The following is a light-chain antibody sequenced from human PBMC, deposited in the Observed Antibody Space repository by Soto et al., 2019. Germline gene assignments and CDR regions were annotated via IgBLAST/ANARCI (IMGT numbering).Light chain of an antibody. CDR2: DVS. J-gene: IGKJ1*01. CDR3: QQDNSYSWT. Sequence: DIQMTQSPSTLSAFVGDRVTITCRASQSISLWLAWYQQKPGKAPRLLIYDVSTLESGVPSRFSGSGSGIEFSLTIKSLEPDDFATYYCQQDNSYSWTFGQGTKVEIK. CDR1: QSISLW. V-gene: IGKV1-5*01.